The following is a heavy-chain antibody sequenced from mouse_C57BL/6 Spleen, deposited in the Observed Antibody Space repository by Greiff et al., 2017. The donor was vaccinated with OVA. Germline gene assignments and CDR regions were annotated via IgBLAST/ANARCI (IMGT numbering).Heavy chain of an antibody. J-gene: IGHJ3*01. Sequence: VQLQQSGAELVRPGASVKLSCKASGYTFTDYYINWVKQRPGQGLEWIARIYPGSGNTYYNEKFKGKATLTAEKSSSTAYMQLSSLTSEDSAVYFCASPHDYGSSSFAYWGQGTLVTVSA. V-gene: IGHV1-76*01. CDR2: IYPGSGNT. D-gene: IGHD1-1*01. CDR1: GYTFTDYY. CDR3: ASPHDYGSSSFAY.